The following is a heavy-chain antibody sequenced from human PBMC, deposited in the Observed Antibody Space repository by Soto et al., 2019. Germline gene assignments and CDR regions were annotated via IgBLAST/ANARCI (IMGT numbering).Heavy chain of an antibody. D-gene: IGHD3-16*01. V-gene: IGHV4-4*09. CDR3: ARTLDYGHMDV. J-gene: IGHJ6*03. CDR2: IYRSGST. CDR1: CDYVRNQC. Sequence: SEIPSLTCTVSCDYVRNQCWSWIRRPPGRGLEWIGYIYRSGSTKYNPSLKSRLTISVDTSKNQFSLKLSSVTAADTAVYYCARTLDYGHMDVWGRGTTVTVSS.